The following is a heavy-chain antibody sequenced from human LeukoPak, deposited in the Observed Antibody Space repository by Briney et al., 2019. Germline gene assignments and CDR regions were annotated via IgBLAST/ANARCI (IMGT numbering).Heavy chain of an antibody. D-gene: IGHD5-24*01. CDR3: ARDLVLENGVGWFDP. V-gene: IGHV4-59*11. Sequence: SETLSLTCTVSGGSISSHYWSWTRQPPGKGLEWIGYIYYSGSTNYNPSLKSRVTISVDTSKNQFSLKLSSVTAADTAVYYCARDLVLENGVGWFDPWGQGTLVTVSS. CDR1: GGSISSHY. CDR2: IYYSGST. J-gene: IGHJ5*02.